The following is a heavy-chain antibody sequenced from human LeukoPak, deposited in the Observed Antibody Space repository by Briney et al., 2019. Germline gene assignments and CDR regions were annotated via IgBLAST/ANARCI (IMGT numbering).Heavy chain of an antibody. J-gene: IGHJ6*04. CDR3: TRDTTTRAYYRMDV. D-gene: IGHD1-14*01. CDR1: GGTFSSYA. Sequence: VASVKVSCKASGGTFSSYAISWVRQDPGQGLEWMGGIIPIFATANYAQKFQGRVTITADRSTSTAYMGLSSLRSGDTAIYYCTRDTTTRAYYRMDVWGKGTTVTVSS. CDR2: IIPIFATA. V-gene: IGHV1-69*06.